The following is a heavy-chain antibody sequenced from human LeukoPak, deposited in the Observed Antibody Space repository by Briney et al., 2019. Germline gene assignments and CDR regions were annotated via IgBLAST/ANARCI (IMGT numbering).Heavy chain of an antibody. CDR2: IYYSGST. D-gene: IGHD6-13*01. J-gene: IGHJ3*02. CDR1: GGSISSYY. CDR3: ARDAGSAAAVNDAFDI. Sequence: SETLSLTCTVSGGSISSYYWSWIRQPPGKGLEWIGYIYYSGSTNYNPSLKSRVTISVDTSKNQFSLKLSSVTAADTAVYYCARDAGSAAAVNDAFDIWGQGTMVTVSS. V-gene: IGHV4-59*01.